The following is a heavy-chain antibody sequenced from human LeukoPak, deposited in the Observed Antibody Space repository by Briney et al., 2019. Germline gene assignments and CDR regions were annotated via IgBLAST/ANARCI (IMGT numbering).Heavy chain of an antibody. J-gene: IGHJ5*02. V-gene: IGHV4-34*01. CDR3: ASSRGYSYGLRGP. D-gene: IGHD5-18*01. CDR2: INHSGST. CDR1: GGSFSGYY. Sequence: SETLSLTCAVYGGSFSGYYWSRIRQPPGKGLEWIGEINHSGSTNYNPSLKSRVTISVDTSKNQFSLKLSSVTAADTAVYYCASSRGYSYGLRGPWGQGTLVTVSS.